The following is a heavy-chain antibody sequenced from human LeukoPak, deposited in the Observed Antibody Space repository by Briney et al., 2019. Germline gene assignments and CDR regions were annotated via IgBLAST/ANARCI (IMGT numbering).Heavy chain of an antibody. V-gene: IGHV3-48*03. Sequence: AGSLRLSCAASGFTFSSYEMNWVRQAPGKGLEWVSYISSSGSTIYYADSVKGRFTISRDNAKNSLYLQMNSLRAEDTAVYYCAAVTTTGVWYFDYWGQGTLVTVSS. CDR2: ISSSGSTI. CDR3: AAVTTTGVWYFDY. CDR1: GFTFSSYE. J-gene: IGHJ4*02. D-gene: IGHD4-11*01.